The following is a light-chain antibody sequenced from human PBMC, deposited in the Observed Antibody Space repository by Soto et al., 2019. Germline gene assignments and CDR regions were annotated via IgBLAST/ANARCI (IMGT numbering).Light chain of an antibody. CDR1: SSDVGTYNR. CDR3: RSYTSSSTVI. CDR2: EVS. J-gene: IGLJ2*01. Sequence: QSALTQPPSVSGSPGQSVTISCTGTSSDVGTYNRVSWYQQPPGTAPKLMIYEVSNRPSGVPDRFSGSKSANTASLTISGLQPEDEADYYCRSYTSSSTVIFGGGTKLTVL. V-gene: IGLV2-18*02.